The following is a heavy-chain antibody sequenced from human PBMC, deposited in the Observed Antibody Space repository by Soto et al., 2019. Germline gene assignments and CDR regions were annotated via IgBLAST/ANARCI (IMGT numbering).Heavy chain of an antibody. CDR3: ATRPPDSNSLPLDD. J-gene: IGHJ4*02. CDR1: GFTFSSYA. CDR2: ISGSSGST. D-gene: IGHD4-4*01. Sequence: GGSLRLSCAASGFTFSSYAMSWVRQAPGKGLEWVSSISGSSGSTYYADSVKGRFTISRDNAKNTLYLQMNFMRAEDTAVYFCATRPPDSNSLPLDDWGQGTLVTVSS. V-gene: IGHV3-23*01.